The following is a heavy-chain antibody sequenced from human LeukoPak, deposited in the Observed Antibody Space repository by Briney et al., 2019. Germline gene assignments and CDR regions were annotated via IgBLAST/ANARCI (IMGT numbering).Heavy chain of an antibody. J-gene: IGHJ4*02. CDR1: GFTFSSYS. D-gene: IGHD3-10*01. CDR2: ISSSSSYI. V-gene: IGHV3-21*01. CDR3: AREAVAFYGSGSPLDY. Sequence: GGSLRLSCAASGFTFSSYSMNWVRQAPGKGLEWVSSISSSSSYIYYADSVKGRFTISRDNAKNSLYLQMNSLRAEDTAVYYCAREAVAFYGSGSPLDYWGQGTPVTVSS.